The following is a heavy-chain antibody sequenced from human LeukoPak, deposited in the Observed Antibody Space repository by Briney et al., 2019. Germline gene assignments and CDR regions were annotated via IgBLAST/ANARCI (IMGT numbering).Heavy chain of an antibody. CDR2: IGSGGSEK. V-gene: IGHV3-7*04. CDR1: GFTFNSYW. J-gene: IGHJ4*02. CDR3: ARSGAPGTIDY. Sequence: PGGSLRLSCAASGFTFNSYWMSWVRQAPGKGLEWVASIGSGGSEKYYVDSMRGRFTISRDNAKKSLYLQMNSLRAEDTAVYFCARSGAPGTIDYWGQGALVTVSS. D-gene: IGHD7-27*01.